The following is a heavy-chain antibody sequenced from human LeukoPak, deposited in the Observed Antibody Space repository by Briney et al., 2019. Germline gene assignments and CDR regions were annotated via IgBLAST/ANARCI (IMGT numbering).Heavy chain of an antibody. CDR2: INPKNGGT. CDR3: AREADILTGYYKY. J-gene: IGHJ4*02. V-gene: IGHV1-2*02. D-gene: IGHD3-9*01. CDR1: GYTFTGNH. Sequence: ASVKVSFKASGYTFTGNHMHWVRQAPGQGLEWMGWINPKNGGTYYAQKYQGRVTMTRDTSISTAYMELSSLVSDDTAAYYCAREADILTGYYKYWGQGTLVTVSS.